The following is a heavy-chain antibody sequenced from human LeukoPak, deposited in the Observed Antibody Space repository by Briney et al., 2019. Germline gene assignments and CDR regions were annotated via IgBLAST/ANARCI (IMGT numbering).Heavy chain of an antibody. Sequence: GGSLRLSCAASGFTFSSYWMHWVRQAPGKGPVWVSRLNGDGTSTSYADSVKGRFTISRDNAKNTLYLQMNSLRVEDTAVYYCARTQLLPDDILDIWGQGTMVTVSS. J-gene: IGHJ3*02. D-gene: IGHD3-9*01. CDR2: LNGDGTST. CDR3: ARTQLLPDDILDI. V-gene: IGHV3-74*01. CDR1: GFTFSSYW.